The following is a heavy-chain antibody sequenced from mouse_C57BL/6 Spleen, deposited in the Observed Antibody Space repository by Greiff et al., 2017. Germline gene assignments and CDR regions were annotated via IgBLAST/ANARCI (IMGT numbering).Heavy chain of an antibody. CDR1: GFNIKDYY. D-gene: IGHD4-1*01. J-gene: IGHJ3*01. Sequence: VQLQQSGAELVKPGASVKLSCTASGFNIKDYYMHWVKQRPEQGLEWIGRIDPEDGETKYATKFQGKATITADTSSNTAYLQRSSLTSEDTAVYYCAMLGGPGTDWGQGTLVTVSA. CDR2: IDPEDGET. V-gene: IGHV14-2*01. CDR3: AMLGGPGTD.